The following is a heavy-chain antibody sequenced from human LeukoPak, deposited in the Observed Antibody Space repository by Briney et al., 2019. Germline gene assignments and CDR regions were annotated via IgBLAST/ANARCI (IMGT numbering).Heavy chain of an antibody. CDR1: SGFISSYY. D-gene: IGHD3-22*01. Sequence: NPSETLSLTCIVSSGFISSYYWSWIRQTPGKGLEWIAFINYSGRIKYNPSLQSRVSISLDTSKNHFSLQLRSVMAADTAVYYCARLVDYDNSGDPDIFDIWGQGTIVSIS. J-gene: IGHJ3*02. CDR2: INYSGRI. CDR3: ARLVDYDNSGDPDIFDI. V-gene: IGHV4-59*01.